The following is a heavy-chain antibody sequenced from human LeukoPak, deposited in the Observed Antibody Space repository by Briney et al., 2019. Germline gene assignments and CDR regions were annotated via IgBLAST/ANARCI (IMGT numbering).Heavy chain of an antibody. D-gene: IGHD4-11*01. Sequence: SETLSVTCPVYGGSFIGYYWSWIRQPPAKELEGIGDINHSGSTNYNPSLKSRVTISVDTSKNQFSLKLSSVTAADTAVYYCARGNDYSNYFDWFDPWGQGTLVTVSS. J-gene: IGHJ5*02. CDR3: ARGNDYSNYFDWFDP. CDR1: GGSFIGYY. V-gene: IGHV4-34*01. CDR2: INHSGST.